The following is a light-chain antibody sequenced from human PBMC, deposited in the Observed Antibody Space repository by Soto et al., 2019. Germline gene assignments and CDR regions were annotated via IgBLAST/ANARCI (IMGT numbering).Light chain of an antibody. Sequence: QSVLTQPPSVSGAPGQRVTISCTGSSSNIGAGYEVHWYQQLPGAAPKLLIYGNSNRPSGVPDRFSGSNSGTSVSLAITGLQAEDEADYYCQSYDSSLSGSVVFGGGTKVTVL. V-gene: IGLV1-40*01. CDR2: GNS. CDR1: SSNIGAGYE. CDR3: QSYDSSLSGSVV. J-gene: IGLJ2*01.